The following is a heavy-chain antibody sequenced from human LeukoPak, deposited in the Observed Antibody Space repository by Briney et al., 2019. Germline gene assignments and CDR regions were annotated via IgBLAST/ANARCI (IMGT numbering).Heavy chain of an antibody. D-gene: IGHD3-10*01. V-gene: IGHV3-7*01. CDR3: ARAVRGFPFDY. J-gene: IGHJ4*02. CDR1: GFTFSSYA. Sequence: PGGSLRLSCAASGFTFSSYAMHWVRQAPGKGLEWVANIKQDGIEKYYVDSVKGRFTISRDNAKSSLYLQMNSLRAEDTAVYYCARAVRGFPFDYWGQGTLVTVSS. CDR2: IKQDGIEK.